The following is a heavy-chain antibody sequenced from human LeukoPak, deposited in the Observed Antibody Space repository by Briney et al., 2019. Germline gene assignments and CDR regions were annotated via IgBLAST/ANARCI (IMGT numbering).Heavy chain of an antibody. Sequence: GGSLRLSCAASGFSVSGKFMSWVRQAPGKGLEWVSIIHYDGKIRYAGSVGGRFTIYRDDSENTLFLQMNSLRVDDTAVYFCASGDGYLQTYWGQGTLVTVSS. CDR1: GFSVSGKF. CDR2: IHYDGKI. CDR3: ASGDGYLQTY. J-gene: IGHJ4*02. V-gene: IGHV3-53*01. D-gene: IGHD2-21*01.